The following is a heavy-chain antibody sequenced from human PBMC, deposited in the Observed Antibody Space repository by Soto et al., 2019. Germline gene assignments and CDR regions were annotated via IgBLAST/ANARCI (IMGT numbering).Heavy chain of an antibody. J-gene: IGHJ6*02. V-gene: IGHV4-61*01. CDR1: GGSVSSGSYY. D-gene: IGHD2-2*01. CDR2: IYYSGST. Sequence: PSETLSLTCTVSGGSVSSGSYYWSWIRQPPGKGLEWIGYIYYSGSTNYNPSLKSRVTISVDTSKNHFSLKLSSVTAADTAVYYCARLYQLPDYYYYYGMDXWGQGTTVTVSS. CDR3: ARLYQLPDYYYYYGMDX.